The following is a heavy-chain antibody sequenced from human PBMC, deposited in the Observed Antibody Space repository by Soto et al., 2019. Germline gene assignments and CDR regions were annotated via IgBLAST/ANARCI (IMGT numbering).Heavy chain of an antibody. Sequence: QVQLVHSGAQVKKPGASLTVSCKASGYTFDNYALHWVRQAPGRRLEWMGWIHAGNGYTKYSQSLQGSVTITRDPSASTVPMVLSSLRCAETAVYYCARVQYSGYHCKLAFVIWCQGTMVTVSS. CDR2: IHAGNGYT. CDR1: GYTFDNYA. D-gene: IGHD5-12*01. CDR3: ARVQYSGYHCKLAFVI. J-gene: IGHJ3*02. V-gene: IGHV1-3*01.